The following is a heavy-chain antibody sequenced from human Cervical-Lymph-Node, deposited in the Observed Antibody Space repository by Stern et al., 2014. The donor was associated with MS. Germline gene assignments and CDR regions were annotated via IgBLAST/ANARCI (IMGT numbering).Heavy chain of an antibody. D-gene: IGHD3-10*01. CDR3: ARDLALLSGSYVLDY. CDR1: GGTFSSYA. CDR2: IIPIFGQA. J-gene: IGHJ4*02. Sequence: QVQLVQSGAEVKKPGSSVKVSCKASGGTFSSYAISWVRQAPGQGLEWMGGIIPIFGQANYAQKFQGRVTITADESTSPAYMELSSLRSEDTAVYYCARDLALLSGSYVLDYWGQGTLVTVSS. V-gene: IGHV1-69*01.